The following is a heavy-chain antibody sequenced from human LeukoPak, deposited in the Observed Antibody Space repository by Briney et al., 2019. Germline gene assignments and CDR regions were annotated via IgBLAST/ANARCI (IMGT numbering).Heavy chain of an antibody. J-gene: IGHJ3*01. CDR3: SRGPWSTGDVFGV. CDR2: IYYSGST. D-gene: IGHD1-14*01. V-gene: IGHV4-59*01. CDR1: GGSISTYY. Sequence: SETLSLTCTVSGGSISTYYWSWIRQPPGKGLEWIGYIYYSGSTNYNPSLKNRVTISLDTSKNRFSLKLNSVTAADTAVYYCSRGPWSTGDVFGVWGQGTMVSVSS.